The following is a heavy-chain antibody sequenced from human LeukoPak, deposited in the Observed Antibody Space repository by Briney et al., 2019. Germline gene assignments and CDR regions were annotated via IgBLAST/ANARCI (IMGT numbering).Heavy chain of an antibody. CDR2: IYYSGST. D-gene: IGHD4-23*01. Sequence: SETLSLTCTVSGGSISSYYWSWIRQPPGKGLEWIGYIYYSGSTNYNPSLKSRVTISVDTSKNQFSLKLSSVTAADTAVYYCARGRLTTVASYWGQGTLVTVSS. CDR1: GGSISSYY. CDR3: ARGRLTTVASY. V-gene: IGHV4-59*01. J-gene: IGHJ4*02.